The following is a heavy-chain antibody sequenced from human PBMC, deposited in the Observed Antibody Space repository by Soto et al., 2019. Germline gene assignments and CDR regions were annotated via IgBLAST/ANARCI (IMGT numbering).Heavy chain of an antibody. CDR1: GFTFNNYW. CDR2: IKQDESEK. J-gene: IGHJ4*02. Sequence: VSLRLSCAVSGFTFNNYWMSWVRQAPGKGLEWVANIKQDESEKYYVDSVKGRFTVSRDNAKNSLYLQMNSLRADDTAVYFCARVPHYYDGSAYYFRFDYWGQGTLVTVSS. D-gene: IGHD3-22*01. CDR3: ARVPHYYDGSAYYFRFDY. V-gene: IGHV3-7*01.